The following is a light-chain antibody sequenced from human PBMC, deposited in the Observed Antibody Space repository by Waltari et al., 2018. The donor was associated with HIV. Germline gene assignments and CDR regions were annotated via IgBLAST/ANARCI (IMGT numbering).Light chain of an antibody. CDR3: QQYYSTLT. V-gene: IGKV4-1*01. CDR2: WAS. J-gene: IGKJ4*01. Sequence: DIVMTQSPDSLAVSLGERATINCKSSQSVLYSSKNKNYLAWYQQKPGQPPKLLISWASTRASGVPDRFSGSGSGTDFTLTISSLQAEDVAVYYCQQYYSTLTFGGGTKVEIK. CDR1: QSVLYSSKNKNY.